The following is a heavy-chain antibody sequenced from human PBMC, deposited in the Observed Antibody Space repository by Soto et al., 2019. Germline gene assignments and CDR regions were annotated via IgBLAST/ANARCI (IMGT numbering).Heavy chain of an antibody. CDR1: GGSFSGYY. J-gene: IGHJ4*02. Sequence: SETVSLTCAVYGGSFSGYYWSWIRQPPGKGLEWIGEINHSGSTNYNPSLKSRVTISVDTSKNQFSLKLSSVTAADTAVYYCARAPALAAAGDGFGYWGQGTLVTVSS. CDR3: ARAPALAAAGDGFGY. CDR2: INHSGST. V-gene: IGHV4-34*01. D-gene: IGHD6-13*01.